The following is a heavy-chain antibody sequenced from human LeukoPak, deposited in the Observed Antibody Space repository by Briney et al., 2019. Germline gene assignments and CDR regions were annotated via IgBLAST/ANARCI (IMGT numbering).Heavy chain of an antibody. J-gene: IGHJ4*02. Sequence: GGSLRLSCAASGCTFSSDAMSVVRQAPWKGLEGVSSISGRGGSTYYADSVKGRFTISRDNSKNTLYLEMNSLRAEDTAVYYCASDHGRGSSSFYSWGGGTYYFDYWGQGTLVTVSS. CDR3: ASDHGRGSSSFYSWGGGTYYFDY. CDR1: GCTFSSDA. CDR2: ISGRGGST. D-gene: IGHD6-6*01. V-gene: IGHV3-23*01.